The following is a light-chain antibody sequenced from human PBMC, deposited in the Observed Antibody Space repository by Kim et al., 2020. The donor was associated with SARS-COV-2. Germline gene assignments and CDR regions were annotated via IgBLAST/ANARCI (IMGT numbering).Light chain of an antibody. CDR1: ETVSRPF. V-gene: IGKV3-20*01. CDR3: QQYGSSPPWT. Sequence: PGERATFSCRASETVSRPFLAWYQHKPGQAPRLLIYGASNRAAGIQDRFSGSGSGTDFTLTISRLEPEDFAVYYCQQYGSSPPWTFGQGTKVDIK. CDR2: GAS. J-gene: IGKJ1*01.